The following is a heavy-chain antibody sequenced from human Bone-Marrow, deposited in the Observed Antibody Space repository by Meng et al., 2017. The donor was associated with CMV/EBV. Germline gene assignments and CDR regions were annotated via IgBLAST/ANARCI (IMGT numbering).Heavy chain of an antibody. CDR2: IKYDGSEI. Sequence: GESLKISCAASGFTFSGYWMSWVRQPPGKGLEGVANIKYDGSEIDYVDSVEGRFTTSRDNAKNSLYLQMNSLRVEDTAVYYCARGTLRRSDSWGQGTLVTVSS. CDR1: GFTFSGYW. J-gene: IGHJ4*02. D-gene: IGHD3-3*01. V-gene: IGHV3-7*01. CDR3: ARGTLRRSDS.